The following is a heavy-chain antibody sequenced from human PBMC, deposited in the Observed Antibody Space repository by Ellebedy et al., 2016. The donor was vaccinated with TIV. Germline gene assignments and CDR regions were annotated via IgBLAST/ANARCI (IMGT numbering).Heavy chain of an antibody. CDR2: IYPGDSDT. CDR3: ARQGSSSPVWFDP. Sequence: GGSLRLSCKGSGYSFTNYWIGWVRQIPGKGLEWMGMIYPGDSDTKYSPSYQGQVTISVDESSSTAFLQWSSLKASDTAMYYCARQGSSSPVWFDPWGQGTLVTVSS. D-gene: IGHD6-13*01. CDR1: GYSFTNYW. V-gene: IGHV5-51*01. J-gene: IGHJ5*02.